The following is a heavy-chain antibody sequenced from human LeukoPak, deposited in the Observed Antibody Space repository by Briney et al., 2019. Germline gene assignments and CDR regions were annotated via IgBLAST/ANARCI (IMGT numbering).Heavy chain of an antibody. CDR1: GESFSDYY. D-gene: IGHD3-10*01. Sequence: SSETLSPTCAVYGESFSDYYWSWIRQPPGKGLEWIGEINHSGSTNYNPSLKSRVTISVDTSKNQFSLKLSSVTAADTAVYYCARVPYYYGSGSWTSGDAFDIWGQGTMVTVSS. J-gene: IGHJ3*02. CDR3: ARVPYYYGSGSWTSGDAFDI. V-gene: IGHV4-34*01. CDR2: INHSGST.